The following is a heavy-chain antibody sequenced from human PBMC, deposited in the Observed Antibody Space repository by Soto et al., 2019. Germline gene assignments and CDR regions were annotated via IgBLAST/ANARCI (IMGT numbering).Heavy chain of an antibody. V-gene: IGHV1-3*01. CDR3: AWDGSGSYYNPFDY. J-gene: IGHJ4*02. CDR1: GYTFTSYA. Sequence: QVQLVQSGAEVKKPGASVKVSCKASGYTFTSYAMHWVRQAPGQRLEWMGWINAGNGNTKYSQKFQGRVTITRDTSASTAYVELSSLRSEDTAVYYCAWDGSGSYYNPFDYWGQGTLVTVSS. CDR2: INAGNGNT. D-gene: IGHD3-10*01.